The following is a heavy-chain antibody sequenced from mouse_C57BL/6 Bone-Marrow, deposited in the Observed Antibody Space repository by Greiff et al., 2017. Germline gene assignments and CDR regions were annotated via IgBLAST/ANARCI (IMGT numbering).Heavy chain of an antibody. CDR2: IYPRDGST. Sequence: QVQLKESGPELVKPGASVKLSCKASGYTFTSYDINWVKQRPGQGLEWIGWIYPRDGSTKYNEKFKGKATLTVDTSSSTAYMELHSLTSEDSAVYFWARNDYGMDQAWFAYWGQGTLVTVSA. CDR3: ARNDYGMDQAWFAY. V-gene: IGHV1-85*01. J-gene: IGHJ3*01. CDR1: GYTFTSYD. D-gene: IGHD1-1*01.